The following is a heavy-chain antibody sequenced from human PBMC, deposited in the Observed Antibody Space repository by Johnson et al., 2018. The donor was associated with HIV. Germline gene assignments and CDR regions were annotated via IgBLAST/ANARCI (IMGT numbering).Heavy chain of an antibody. CDR1: GFTFSSYG. V-gene: IGHV3-30*03. D-gene: IGHD5-18*01. CDR3: ARNRPVSYGFPSATFL. CDR2: ISYDGTNK. J-gene: IGHJ2*01. Sequence: VQLVESGGGVVQPGRSLRLSCAASGFTFSSYGMHWVRQAPGKGLEWVAVISYDGTNKYYADSVKGRFTISRDNSKNTLYLQMNSLRPEDTAVYYCARNRPVSYGFPSATFLW.